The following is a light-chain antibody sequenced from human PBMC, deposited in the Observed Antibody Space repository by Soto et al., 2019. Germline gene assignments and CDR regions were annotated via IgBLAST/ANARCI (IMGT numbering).Light chain of an antibody. J-gene: IGKJ5*01. CDR2: GAS. V-gene: IGKV3-20*01. CDR3: QQHGSSPLIT. Sequence: DSVLPRSSGTLSFAPGEREQMSCLSSQSVSSSYLAWSQQKPGQAPRLLIYGASSRATGIPDRFSGSGSGTDFTLTIRRLEPEDFAVYYCQQHGSSPLITCGKGPRRAIK. CDR1: QSVSSSY.